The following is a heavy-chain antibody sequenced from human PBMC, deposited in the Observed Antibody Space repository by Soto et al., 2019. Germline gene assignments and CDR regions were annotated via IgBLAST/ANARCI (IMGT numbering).Heavy chain of an antibody. CDR1: GGSISSYY. Sequence: SETLSLTCTVSGGSISSYYWSWIRQPPGKGLEWIGYIYYSGSTNYNPSLKSRVTISVDTSKNQFSLKLSSVTAADTAVYYCASRYCSSTSCYFFDYWGQGTLVTVSS. V-gene: IGHV4-59*12. D-gene: IGHD2-2*01. CDR2: IYYSGST. J-gene: IGHJ4*02. CDR3: ASRYCSSTSCYFFDY.